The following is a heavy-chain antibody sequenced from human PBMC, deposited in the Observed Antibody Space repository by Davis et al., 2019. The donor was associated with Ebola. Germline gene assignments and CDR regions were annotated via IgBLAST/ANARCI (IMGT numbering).Heavy chain of an antibody. CDR1: GYTFTNYG. J-gene: IGHJ4*02. CDR3: ARDRGGDYSFDY. CDR2: ISAYNGHT. Sequence: AASVKVSCKASGYTFTNYGITWVRQAPGQGLEWMGWISAYNGHTNYAQNLQGRLTMTTETSTATAYMELSSLRSEDTSVYYCARDRGGDYSFDYWGQGTLVTVSS. D-gene: IGHD3-10*01. V-gene: IGHV1-18*04.